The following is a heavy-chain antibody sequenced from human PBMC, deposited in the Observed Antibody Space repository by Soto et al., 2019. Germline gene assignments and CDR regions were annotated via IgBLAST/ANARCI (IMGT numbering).Heavy chain of an antibody. D-gene: IGHD5-12*01. J-gene: IGHJ4*02. CDR1: GGSISSGDYY. V-gene: IGHV4-30-4*01. Sequence: KPSETLSLTCTVSGGSISSGDYYWSWIRQPPGKGLDWIGYIYYSGSTYYNPSLKSRVTISVDTSKNQFSLKLSSVTAADTAVYYCARDRTPGYSGYEFDYWGQGTLVTVST. CDR2: IYYSGST. CDR3: ARDRTPGYSGYEFDY.